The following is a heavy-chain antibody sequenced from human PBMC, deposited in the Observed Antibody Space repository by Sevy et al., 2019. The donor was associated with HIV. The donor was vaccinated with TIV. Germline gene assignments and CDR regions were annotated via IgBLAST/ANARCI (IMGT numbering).Heavy chain of an antibody. CDR2: IKQDGSVT. CDR1: GFSLNTYW. J-gene: IGHJ4*02. Sequence: GGSLRLSCAASGFSLNTYWMSWVRQAPGKGLEWVANIKQDGSVTYYVDSVKGRLTISRVNARNFLFLQMNSLRAEDTARYYCVRAVAADGSFWGQGTLVTVSS. V-gene: IGHV3-7*01. CDR3: VRAVAADGSF. D-gene: IGHD6-13*01.